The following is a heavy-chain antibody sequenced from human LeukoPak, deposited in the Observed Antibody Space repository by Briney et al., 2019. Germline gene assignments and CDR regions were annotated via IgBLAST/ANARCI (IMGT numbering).Heavy chain of an antibody. CDR2: ISSSSGTM. D-gene: IGHD6-13*01. V-gene: IGHV3-48*01. J-gene: IGHJ4*02. CDR3: ARDTGSSWPDY. Sequence: GGSLRLSCAASGFTVSSNYMSWVRQAPGKGLEWVSYISSSSGTMYHADSVKGRFTISRDNAKNSLYLQMNSLRAEDTAVYYCARDTGSSWPDYWGQGTLVTVSS. CDR1: GFTVSSNY.